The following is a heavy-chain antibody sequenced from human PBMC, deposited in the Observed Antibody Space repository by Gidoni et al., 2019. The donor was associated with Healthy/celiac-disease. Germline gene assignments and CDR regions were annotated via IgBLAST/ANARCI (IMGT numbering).Heavy chain of an antibody. CDR2: INPNSGGT. V-gene: IGHV1-2*02. CDR3: ARVPYYDILTGYSNWYFDL. Sequence: QVQLVQSGDEVKKPGASVKVSCKASGYTFTGYYLHWVRQAPGQGLEWMGCINPNSGGTNYAQKFQGRVTMTRDTSISTAYMELSRLRSDDTAVYYCARVPYYDILTGYSNWYFDLWGRGTLVTVSS. CDR1: GYTFTGYY. J-gene: IGHJ2*01. D-gene: IGHD3-9*01.